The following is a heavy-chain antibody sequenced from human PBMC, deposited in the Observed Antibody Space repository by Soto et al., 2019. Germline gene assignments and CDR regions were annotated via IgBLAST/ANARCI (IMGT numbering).Heavy chain of an antibody. CDR2: ISGSGGST. D-gene: IGHD6-19*01. CDR3: AKDYQEWLVQGYFDY. J-gene: IGHJ4*02. V-gene: IGHV3-23*01. CDR1: GFTFSSYA. Sequence: GGSLRLSCAASGFTFSSYAMSWVRQAPGKGLEWASAISGSGGSTYYADSVKGRFTISRDNSKNTLYLQMNSLRAEDTAVYYCAKDYQEWLVQGYFDYWGQGTLVTVSS.